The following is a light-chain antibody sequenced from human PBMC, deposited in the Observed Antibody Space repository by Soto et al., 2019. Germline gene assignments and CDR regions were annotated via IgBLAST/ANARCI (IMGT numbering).Light chain of an antibody. CDR2: GAS. J-gene: IGKJ4*01. V-gene: IGKV3D-15*01. CDR3: QQSSVWPLT. CDR1: QSVSNN. Sequence: EIVLTQSPATLSVSPGERAALSCRASQSVSNNSAWYQQKPGQPPRLLIFGASTRATGIPARFSGSGSEAVFALTISMLQSEDFAVYYCQQSSVWPLTFGGGTKVEIK.